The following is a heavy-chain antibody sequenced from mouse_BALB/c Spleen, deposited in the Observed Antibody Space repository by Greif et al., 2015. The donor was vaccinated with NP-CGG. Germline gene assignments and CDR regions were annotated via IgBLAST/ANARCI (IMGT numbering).Heavy chain of an antibody. Sequence: EVQLQQSGAELVRSGASVKLSCTASGFNIKDYYMHWVKQRPEQGLEWIGWIDPENGDTEYAPKFQGKATMTADTSSNTAYLQLSSLTSEDTAVYYCNAKYGNYHYAMDYWGQGTSVTVSS. CDR2: IDPENGDT. J-gene: IGHJ4*01. D-gene: IGHD2-10*02. V-gene: IGHV14-4*02. CDR1: GFNIKDYY. CDR3: NAKYGNYHYAMDY.